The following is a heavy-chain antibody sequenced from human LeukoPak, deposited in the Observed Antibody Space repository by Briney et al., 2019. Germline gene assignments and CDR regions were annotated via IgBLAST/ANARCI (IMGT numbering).Heavy chain of an antibody. Sequence: GGSLRLSCAASGFTFSSYGMHWVRQAPGKGLEWVAVISYDGSNKYYADSVKGRFTISRDNSKNTLYLQMNSLRAEDTAVYYCANFLLAAALDYWGQGTLVTVSS. CDR3: ANFLLAAALDY. J-gene: IGHJ4*02. D-gene: IGHD6-13*01. CDR2: ISYDGSNK. CDR1: GFTFSSYG. V-gene: IGHV3-30*18.